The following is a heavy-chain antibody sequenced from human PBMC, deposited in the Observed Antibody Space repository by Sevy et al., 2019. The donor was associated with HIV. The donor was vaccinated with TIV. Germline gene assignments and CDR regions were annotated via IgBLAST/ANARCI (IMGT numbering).Heavy chain of an antibody. Sequence: SETLSLTCTVSGGSISSYYWSWIRQPPGKGLEWIGYIYYSGSTNYNPSLKSRVTISVDTSKNQFSLKLSSVTAADTAVYYCERHGSSGLRVYAFDIWGQGTMVTVSS. CDR1: GGSISSYY. CDR3: ERHGSSGLRVYAFDI. CDR2: IYYSGST. V-gene: IGHV4-59*08. J-gene: IGHJ3*02. D-gene: IGHD3-22*01.